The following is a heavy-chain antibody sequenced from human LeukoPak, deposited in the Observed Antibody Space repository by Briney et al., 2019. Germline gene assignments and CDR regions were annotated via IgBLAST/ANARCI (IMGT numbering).Heavy chain of an antibody. CDR3: ARLCYPGWYFDY. CDR1: SGSISSSSHY. V-gene: IGHV4-39*01. J-gene: IGHJ4*02. D-gene: IGHD3-10*02. Sequence: SETLSLTCTVSSGSISSSSHYWGWIRQPPGKGLEWIGSMYYSGISYYNPSLKSRVTISVDTSKNQFSLRLSSVTAADTAMYYCARLCYPGWYFDYWGQGTLVTVSS. CDR2: MYYSGIS.